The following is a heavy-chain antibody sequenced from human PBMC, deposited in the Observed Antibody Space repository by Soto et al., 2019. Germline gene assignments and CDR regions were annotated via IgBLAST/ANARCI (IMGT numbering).Heavy chain of an antibody. CDR2: ISSSSSYI. CDR3: AREYWRAAVRQHPNYYYYYMDV. J-gene: IGHJ6*03. CDR1: GFTFSSYS. D-gene: IGHD6-13*01. V-gene: IGHV3-21*01. Sequence: EVQLVESGGGLVKPGGSLRLSCAASGFTFSSYSMNWVRQAPGKGLEWVSSISSSSSYIYYADSVKGRFTISRDNAKNSLYLQMNSLRAEDTAVYYCAREYWRAAVRQHPNYYYYYMDVWGKGTTVTVSS.